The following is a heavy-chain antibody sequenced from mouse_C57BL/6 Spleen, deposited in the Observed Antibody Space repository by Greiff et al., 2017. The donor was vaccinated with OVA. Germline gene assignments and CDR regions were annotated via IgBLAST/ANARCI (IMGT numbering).Heavy chain of an antibody. Sequence: QVQLKESGPELVKPGASVKISCKASGYAFSSSWMNWVKQRPGKGLEWIGRIYPGDGDTNYNGKFKGKATLTADKSSSTAYMQLSSLTSENSAVYVCARSRGYDGYSTFAYWGQGTLVTVSA. CDR1: GYAFSSSW. CDR3: ARSRGYDGYSTFAY. J-gene: IGHJ3*01. D-gene: IGHD2-3*01. V-gene: IGHV1-82*01. CDR2: IYPGDGDT.